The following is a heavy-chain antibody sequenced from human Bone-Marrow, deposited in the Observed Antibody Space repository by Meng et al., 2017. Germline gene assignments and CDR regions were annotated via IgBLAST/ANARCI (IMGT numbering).Heavy chain of an antibody. CDR1: GYTFTSYY. Sequence: ASVKVSCKASGYTFTSYYMHWVRQAPGQGLEWMGIINPSGGSTSYAQKFQGRVTMTTDTSTSTAYMELRSLRSDDTAVYYCGRYYYGSGGPFDYWGQGTLVTVSS. J-gene: IGHJ4*02. CDR2: INPSGGST. V-gene: IGHV1-46*01. CDR3: GRYYYGSGGPFDY. D-gene: IGHD3-10*01.